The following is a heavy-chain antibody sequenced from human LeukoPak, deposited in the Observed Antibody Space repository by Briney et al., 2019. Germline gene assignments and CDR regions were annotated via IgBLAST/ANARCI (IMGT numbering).Heavy chain of an antibody. J-gene: IGHJ4*02. CDR3: AKADWRLRLGELSSDRFPEDY. D-gene: IGHD3-16*02. CDR2: ISGSGGST. Sequence: SGGSLRLSCAASGFTFSRFWMSWVRQAPGKGLEWVSAISGSGGSTYYADSVKGRFTISRDNSKNTLYLQMNSLRAEDTAVYYCAKADWRLRLGELSSDRFPEDYWGQGTLVTVSS. V-gene: IGHV3-23*01. CDR1: GFTFSRFW.